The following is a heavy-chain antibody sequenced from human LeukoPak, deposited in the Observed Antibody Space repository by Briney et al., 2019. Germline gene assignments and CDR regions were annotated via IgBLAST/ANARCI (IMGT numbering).Heavy chain of an antibody. Sequence: GGSLRLSCAASGFTFSNYAMTWVRQAPGKGLEWVSSISTTSSYIYYADSVKGRFSISRDNAENSLYLLMNSLRAEDTAVYYCARKLLTGTAKGNFDYWGQGTLVAVSS. CDR1: GFTFSNYA. J-gene: IGHJ4*02. CDR3: ARKLLTGTAKGNFDY. D-gene: IGHD3-9*01. V-gene: IGHV3-21*01. CDR2: ISTTSSYI.